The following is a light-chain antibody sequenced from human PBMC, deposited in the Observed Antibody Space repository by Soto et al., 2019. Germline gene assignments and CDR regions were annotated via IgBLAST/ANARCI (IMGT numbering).Light chain of an antibody. V-gene: IGLV2-14*03. CDR1: RLDVGGYNY. CDR2: EVT. CDR3: CSYVSSKTYV. J-gene: IGLJ1*01. Sequence: QSALTQPASVSGSPGQSITISCTGTRLDVGGYNYVSWYQQHPGKAPKLIIYEVTNRPSGVSDRFSGSKSDNTASLTISGLLTEDEADYYCCSYVSSKTYVFGTGTKLTVL.